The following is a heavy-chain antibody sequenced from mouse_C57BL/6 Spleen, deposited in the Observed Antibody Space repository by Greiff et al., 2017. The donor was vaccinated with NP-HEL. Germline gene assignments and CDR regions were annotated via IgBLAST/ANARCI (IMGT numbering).Heavy chain of an antibody. J-gene: IGHJ1*03. CDR1: GYSITSGYY. CDR3: ATYGNYLSYWYFDV. Sequence: EVQLVESGPGLVKPSQSLSLTCSVTGYSITSGYYWNWIRQFPGNKLEWMGYISYDGSNNYNPSLKNRISITRDTSKNQFFLKLNSVTTEDTATYYCATYGNYLSYWYFDVWGTGTTVTVSS. D-gene: IGHD2-1*01. V-gene: IGHV3-6*01. CDR2: ISYDGSN.